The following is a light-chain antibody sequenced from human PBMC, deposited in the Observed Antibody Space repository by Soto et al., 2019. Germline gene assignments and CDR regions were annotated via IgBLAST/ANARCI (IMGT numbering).Light chain of an antibody. V-gene: IGKV1-9*01. CDR1: QGISSF. Sequence: DIQLTQSPSFLSASVGDRVTITCRASQGISSFLAWYQQKPGKAPKLLIYVASTLHSGVPSRFSGSGSGTEFTLTNSIQQPEDFATYYCQQFNSYPLSFGGGTKVEIK. CDR2: VAS. J-gene: IGKJ4*01. CDR3: QQFNSYPLS.